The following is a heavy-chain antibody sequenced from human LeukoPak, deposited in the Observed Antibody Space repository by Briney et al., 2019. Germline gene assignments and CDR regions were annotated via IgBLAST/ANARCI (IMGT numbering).Heavy chain of an antibody. CDR2: IYSGGST. D-gene: IGHD5-12*01. J-gene: IGHJ4*02. Sequence: GGSLRLSCAASGFTVSSNDMSWVRQAPGKGLECISVIYSGGSTDYADSVKGRLTISRDNSKNTLYLQMNSLRAENTAVYYCAKGRGYSGYDLDYWGQGTLVTVSS. CDR3: AKGRGYSGYDLDY. CDR1: GFTVSSND. V-gene: IGHV3-53*05.